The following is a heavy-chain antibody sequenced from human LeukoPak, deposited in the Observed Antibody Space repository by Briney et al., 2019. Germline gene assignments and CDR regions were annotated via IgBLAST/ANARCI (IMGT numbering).Heavy chain of an antibody. CDR1: GFTFSSYW. CDR3: ARVWDCSSTSCYARYYYYGMDV. J-gene: IGHJ6*02. CDR2: IKQDGSEK. Sequence: GGSLRLSCAASGFTFSSYWMSWVRQAPGKGLEWVANIKQDGSEKYYADSVKGRFTISRDNSKNTLYLQMNSLRAEDTAVYYCARVWDCSSTSCYARYYYYGMDVWGQGTTVTVSS. V-gene: IGHV3-7*01. D-gene: IGHD2-2*01.